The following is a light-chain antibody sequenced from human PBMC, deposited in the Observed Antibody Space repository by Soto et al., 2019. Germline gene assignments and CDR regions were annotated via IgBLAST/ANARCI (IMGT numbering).Light chain of an antibody. J-gene: IGLJ3*02. CDR2: DVT. Sequence: QSVLTQPASVSASAGQSITISCTGTSSDVETYKYVSWYQQRAGKVPKLILYDVTDRPSGISPRFSGSKSGNTASLTISGLQPEDEADYYCSSYVSKNSLMFGGETKLTVL. CDR3: SSYVSKNSLM. CDR1: SSDVETYKY. V-gene: IGLV2-14*03.